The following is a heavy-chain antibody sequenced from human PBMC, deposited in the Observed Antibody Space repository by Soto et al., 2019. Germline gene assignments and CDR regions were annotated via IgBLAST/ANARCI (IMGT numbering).Heavy chain of an antibody. D-gene: IGHD4-4*01. V-gene: IGHV1-69*06. J-gene: IGHJ6*02. CDR3: ARGYSNDYYYYYYGMDV. CDR2: IIPIFGTA. Sequence: QVQLVQSGAEVKKPGSSVKVSCKASGGTFSSYAISWVRQAPGQGLEWMGGIIPIFGTANYAQKFQGRVTITADKSTSTAFMELSGLRSEDTAVYYCARGYSNDYYYYYYGMDVWGQGTTVTVSS. CDR1: GGTFSSYA.